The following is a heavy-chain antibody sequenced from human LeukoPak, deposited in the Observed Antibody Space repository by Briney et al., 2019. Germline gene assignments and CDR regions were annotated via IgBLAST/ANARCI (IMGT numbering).Heavy chain of an antibody. J-gene: IGHJ3*02. Sequence: PSETLSLTCTVSGGSISSYYWGWIRQPPGKGLEWIGSIYHSGSTYYNPSLKSRVTISVDTSKNQFSLKLSSVTAADTAVYYCASPEMATIRFRAFDIWGQGTMVTVSS. V-gene: IGHV4-38-2*02. CDR3: ASPEMATIRFRAFDI. CDR1: GGSISSYY. CDR2: IYHSGST. D-gene: IGHD5-24*01.